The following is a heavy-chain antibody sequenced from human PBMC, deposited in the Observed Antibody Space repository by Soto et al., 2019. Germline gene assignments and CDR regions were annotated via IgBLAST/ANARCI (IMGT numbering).Heavy chain of an antibody. D-gene: IGHD6-19*01. V-gene: IGHV3-23*01. CDR2: ISGSGGST. Sequence: PGGSLRLSCAASGFTFSSYAMSWVRQAPGKGLEWVSAISGSGGSTYYADSVKGRFTISRDNSKNTLYLQMNSLRAEDTAVYYCAKHFMHFFFKNAVAVAGYFDYWGQGALVTVSS. CDR1: GFTFSSYA. CDR3: AKHFMHFFFKNAVAVAGYFDY. J-gene: IGHJ4*02.